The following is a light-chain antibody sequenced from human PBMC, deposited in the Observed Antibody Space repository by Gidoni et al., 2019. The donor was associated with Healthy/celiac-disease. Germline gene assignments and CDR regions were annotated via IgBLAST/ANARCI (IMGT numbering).Light chain of an antibody. J-gene: IGKJ2*01. CDR2: GAS. CDR1: QSVSSN. V-gene: IGKV3-15*01. Sequence: VLTQSPATLSVSPGERATLSCRASQSVSSNLAWYQQKPGQAPRLLIYGASTRATGIPARCSGSGSGTEFTLTISSLQSEDFAVYYCQQYNNWPPYTFGQGTKLEIK. CDR3: QQYNNWPPYT.